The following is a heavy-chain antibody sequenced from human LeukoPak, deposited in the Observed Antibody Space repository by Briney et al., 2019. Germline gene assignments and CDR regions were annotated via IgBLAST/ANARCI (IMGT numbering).Heavy chain of an antibody. CDR2: IDPSDSYT. CDR1: GGSISSYY. J-gene: IGHJ5*02. Sequence: ETLSLTCTVSGGSISSYYWSWIRQPPGKGLEWMGRIDPSDSYTNYSPSFQGHVTISADRSISTAYLQWSSLKASDTAMYYCARNDPNWFDPWGQGTLVTVSS. V-gene: IGHV5-10-1*01. D-gene: IGHD1-1*01. CDR3: ARNDPNWFDP.